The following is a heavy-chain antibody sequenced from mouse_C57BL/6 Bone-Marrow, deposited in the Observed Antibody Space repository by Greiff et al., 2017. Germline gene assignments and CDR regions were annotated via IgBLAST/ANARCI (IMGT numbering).Heavy chain of an antibody. CDR2: ISSGGSYT. V-gene: IGHV5-6*01. J-gene: IGHJ4*01. CDR1: GFTFSSYG. Sequence: EVQLVESGGDLVKPGGSLKLSCAASGFTFSSYGMSWVRQTPDKRLEWVATISSGGSYTYYPDSVKGRFTISRDNAKNTLYLQISSLKSEDTAMYYCARHDLITDYYAMDYWGQGTSVTVSS. D-gene: IGHD2-4*01. CDR3: ARHDLITDYYAMDY.